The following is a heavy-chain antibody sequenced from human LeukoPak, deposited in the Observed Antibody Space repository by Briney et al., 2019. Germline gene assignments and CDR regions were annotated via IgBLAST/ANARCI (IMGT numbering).Heavy chain of an antibody. J-gene: IGHJ4*02. CDR2: AYYSGTT. Sequence: SDTLSLTCTVSGGSISNSNYYWGWIRQPPGKGLEWIGGAYYSGTTYYSPSLKSRVTISVDTSRNHFPLNLNSVTAADTAVYYCARHSSSAWYYYFDYWGQGSFVTVSS. D-gene: IGHD6-19*01. V-gene: IGHV4-39*01. CDR3: ARHSSSAWYYYFDY. CDR1: GGSISNSNYY.